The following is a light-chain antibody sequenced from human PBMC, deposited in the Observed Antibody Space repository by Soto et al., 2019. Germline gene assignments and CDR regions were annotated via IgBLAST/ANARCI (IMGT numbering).Light chain of an antibody. J-gene: IGLJ1*01. V-gene: IGLV2-8*01. CDR1: GSDVGDYNY. CDR2: EVS. CDR3: SSYTGSSYV. Sequence: QSVLTQPPSASGSPGQSVTISCTGTGSDVGDYNYVSWYQQHPGKAPKLMIYEVSKRPSGVPDRFSGCKSGNTASLTVSGHQAEDEANYYCSSYTGSSYVFGTGTKLTVL.